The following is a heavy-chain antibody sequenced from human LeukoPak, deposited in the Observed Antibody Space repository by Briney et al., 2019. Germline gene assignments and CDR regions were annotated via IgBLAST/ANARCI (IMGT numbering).Heavy chain of an antibody. Sequence: SETLSLTCTVSGGSISSYYWSWIRQPAGKGLEWIGRIYTSGSTNYNPSLKSRVTMSVDTSKSQFSLKLSSVTAADTAVYYCARDGGAVVYKGRNWFDPWGQGTLVTVSS. CDR2: IYTSGST. CDR3: ARDGGAVVYKGRNWFDP. J-gene: IGHJ5*02. D-gene: IGHD6-19*01. V-gene: IGHV4-4*07. CDR1: GGSISSYY.